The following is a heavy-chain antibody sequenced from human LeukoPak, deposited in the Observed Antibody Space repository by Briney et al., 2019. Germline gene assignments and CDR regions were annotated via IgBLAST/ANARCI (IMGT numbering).Heavy chain of an antibody. D-gene: IGHD7-27*01. J-gene: IGHJ6*03. CDR3: VIMSHTVVLTARIYYYMDI. Sequence: GASVKVSCRVSGYILTELSIHWVRQAPGKGLEWMGSFDPENAKTMSAQTFQGRVTMTEDTSTDTAYMELRSLRSDDTAIYYCVIMSHTVVLTARIYYYMDIWGTGTTVIVSS. V-gene: IGHV1-24*01. CDR2: FDPENAKT. CDR1: GYILTELS.